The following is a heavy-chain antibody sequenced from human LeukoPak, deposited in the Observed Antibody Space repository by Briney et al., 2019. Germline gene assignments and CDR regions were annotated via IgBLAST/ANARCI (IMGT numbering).Heavy chain of an antibody. Sequence: PGGSLRLSCAASGFTFSSYRMSWIRQPPGKGLEWIGYIYYSGSTNYNPSLKSRVTISVDTSKNQFSLKLSSVTAADTAVYYCARGGYYDSSGYYPYYFDYWGQGTLVTVSS. CDR1: GFTFSSYR. CDR3: ARGGYYDSSGYYPYYFDY. V-gene: IGHV4-59*12. J-gene: IGHJ4*02. CDR2: IYYSGST. D-gene: IGHD3-22*01.